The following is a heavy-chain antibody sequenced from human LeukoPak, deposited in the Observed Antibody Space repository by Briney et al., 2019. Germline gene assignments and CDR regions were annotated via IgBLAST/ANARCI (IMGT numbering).Heavy chain of an antibody. CDR3: ARVSKPGWYDYYYMDV. V-gene: IGHV3-30*04. J-gene: IGHJ6*03. Sequence: GGSLRLSCAASGFNFNTYAMKWVRQAPGKGLEWLAVVLFDGSDQYYADSVQGRFTISRDNSQNTLYLQMDSLRIEDTAVYYCARVSKPGWYDYYYMDVWGKGTTVTVSS. D-gene: IGHD2/OR15-2a*01. CDR2: VLFDGSDQ. CDR1: GFNFNTYA.